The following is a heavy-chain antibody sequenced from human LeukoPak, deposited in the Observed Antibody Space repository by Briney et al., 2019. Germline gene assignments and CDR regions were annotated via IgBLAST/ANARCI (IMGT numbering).Heavy chain of an antibody. Sequence: SETLSLTCTVSGGSISSSTSYWGWIRQPPGKGLEWIGNIYYSGSTYYNPSLKSRVTISVDTSKKQFSLRLSSVTAADTAVYYCARYYCGGDCYSGYFDYWGQGTLVTVSS. CDR2: IYYSGST. J-gene: IGHJ4*02. CDR1: GGSISSSTSY. V-gene: IGHV4-39*01. CDR3: ARYYCGGDCYSGYFDY. D-gene: IGHD2-21*02.